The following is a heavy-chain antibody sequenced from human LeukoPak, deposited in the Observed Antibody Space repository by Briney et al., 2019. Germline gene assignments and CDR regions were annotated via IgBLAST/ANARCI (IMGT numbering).Heavy chain of an antibody. Sequence: PSQTLSLTCTVSGDSIGSGTYYWSWIRQHPGKGLEWIGYIYYSGSTYYNSSLKSRVSISVDTSKNQFSLKLSSVTAADTAVYYCARDLGDGYLANDYWGQGTLVTVSS. V-gene: IGHV4-31*03. CDR3: ARDLGDGYLANDY. CDR1: GDSIGSGTYY. D-gene: IGHD5-24*01. CDR2: IYYSGST. J-gene: IGHJ4*02.